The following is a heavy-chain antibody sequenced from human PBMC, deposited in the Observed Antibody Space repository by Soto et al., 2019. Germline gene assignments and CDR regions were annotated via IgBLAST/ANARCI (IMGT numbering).Heavy chain of an antibody. V-gene: IGHV1-69*02. CDR1: GGTFSSYT. J-gene: IGHJ6*03. CDR2: IIPILGIA. CDR3: ARSRIVPAAISRADYYYYYYMDV. Sequence: QVQLVQSGAEVKKPGSSVKVSCKASGGTFSSYTISWVRQAHGQGLEWMGRIIPILGIANYAQKFQGRVTITADKSTSTAYMELSSLRSEDTAVYYCARSRIVPAAISRADYYYYYYMDVWGKGTTVTVSS. D-gene: IGHD2-2*02.